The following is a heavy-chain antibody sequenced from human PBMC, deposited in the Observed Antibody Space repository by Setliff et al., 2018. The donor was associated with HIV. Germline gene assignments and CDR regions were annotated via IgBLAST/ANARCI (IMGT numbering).Heavy chain of an antibody. CDR1: GGSISSSSYY. V-gene: IGHV4-39*01. CDR3: ARPRRVRSRAWYWFDI. D-gene: IGHD6-19*01. J-gene: IGHJ5*02. CDR2: IYYSGST. Sequence: SETLSLTCTVSGGSISSSSYYWGWIRQPPGKGLEWIGSIYYSGSTYYNPSLQSRVTISVDSSKNQFSLNLFSVTAADTAVYYCARPRRVRSRAWYWFDIWGQGTLVTSPQ.